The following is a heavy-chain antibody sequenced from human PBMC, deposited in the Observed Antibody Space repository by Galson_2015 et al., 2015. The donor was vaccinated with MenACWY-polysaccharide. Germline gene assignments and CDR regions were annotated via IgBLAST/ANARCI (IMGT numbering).Heavy chain of an antibody. V-gene: IGHV3-30*18. CDR1: GFTFSTYA. CDR3: AKDRVATSTDPDY. Sequence: SLRLSCAASGFTFSTYAMHWVRQAPGKGLEWVAFISYDGSNTYYADSVKGRFTISRDNSKSTLYLQMSSLRAEDTAVYYCAKDRVATSTDPDYWGQGTLVTVSS. J-gene: IGHJ4*02. D-gene: IGHD2-15*01. CDR2: ISYDGSNT.